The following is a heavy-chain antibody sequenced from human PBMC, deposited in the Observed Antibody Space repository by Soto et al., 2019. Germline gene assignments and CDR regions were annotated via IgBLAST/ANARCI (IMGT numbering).Heavy chain of an antibody. V-gene: IGHV3-23*01. J-gene: IGHJ4*02. D-gene: IGHD1-7*01. CDR3: AKDRRAGGNYGFYSDF. Sequence: EVQLLESGGGLVQPGGSLRLSCAASGFTFSSYGMTWVRQAPGKGLEWVSFSSATGAGTYYADSVKGRFTISRDNSKNTLYRQMTSLRADVTAVYYCAKDRRAGGNYGFYSDFWGQGALVIVSS. CDR1: GFTFSSYG. CDR2: SSATGAGT.